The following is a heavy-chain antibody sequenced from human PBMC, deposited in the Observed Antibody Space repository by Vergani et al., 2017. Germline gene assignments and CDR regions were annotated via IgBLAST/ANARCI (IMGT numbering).Heavy chain of an antibody. D-gene: IGHD3-22*01. CDR3: ASRNYDSSGYRKRKNFDY. V-gene: IGHV1-69*01. J-gene: IGHJ4*02. Sequence: QVQLVQSGAEVKKPGSSVKVSCKASGGTFSSYAISWVRQAPGQGLEWMGGIIPIFGTANYAQKFQGRVTITADESTSTAYMELSSLRSEDTAVYYCASRNYDSSGYRKRKNFDYWGQGTLVTVSS. CDR2: IIPIFGTA. CDR1: GGTFSSYA.